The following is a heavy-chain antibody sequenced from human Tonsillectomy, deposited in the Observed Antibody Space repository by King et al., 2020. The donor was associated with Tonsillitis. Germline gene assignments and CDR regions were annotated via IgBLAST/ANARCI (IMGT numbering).Heavy chain of an antibody. CDR2: INTYNGNA. Sequence: QLVQSGAEMKKPGASVKVSCKASGYTFTSYGISWVRQAPGHGLEWMGGINTYNGNANYAQKFQGRVTMTTDASTSTAYMELRSLRSDDTAVYYCARGRVKAILWFGVTDSWGQGTLVTVSS. D-gene: IGHD3-10*01. CDR3: ARGRVKAILWFGVTDS. J-gene: IGHJ4*02. V-gene: IGHV1-18*01. CDR1: GYTFTSYG.